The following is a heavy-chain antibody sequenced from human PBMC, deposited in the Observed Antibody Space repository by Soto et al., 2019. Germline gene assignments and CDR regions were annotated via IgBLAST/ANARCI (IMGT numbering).Heavy chain of an antibody. D-gene: IGHD3-3*01. Sequence: PGGSLRLSCAASGFTFSSYGMHWVRQAPGKGQVWVAVISYDGSNKYYADSVKGRFTISRDNSKNTLYLQMNSLRAEDTAVYYCAKVQYYDFWSGYYMNYMDVWGKGTTVTVSS. V-gene: IGHV3-30*18. CDR1: GFTFSSYG. CDR3: AKVQYYDFWSGYYMNYMDV. J-gene: IGHJ6*03. CDR2: ISYDGSNK.